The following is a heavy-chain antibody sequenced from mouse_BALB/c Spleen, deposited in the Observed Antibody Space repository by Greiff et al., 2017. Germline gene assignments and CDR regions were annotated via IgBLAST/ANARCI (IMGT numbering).Heavy chain of an antibody. V-gene: IGHV3-6*02. CDR3: ARKDYYDFQFAY. CDR2: ISYDGSN. D-gene: IGHD2-4*01. CDR1: GYSITSGYY. J-gene: IGHJ3*01. Sequence: ESGPGLVKPSQSLSLTCSVTGYSITSGYYWNWIRQFPGNKLEWMGYISYDGSNNYNPSLKNRISITRDTSKNQFFLKLNSVTTEDTATYYCARKDYYDFQFAYWGQGTLVTVSA.